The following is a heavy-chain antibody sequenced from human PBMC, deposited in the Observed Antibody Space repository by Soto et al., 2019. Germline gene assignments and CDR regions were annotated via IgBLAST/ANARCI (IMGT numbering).Heavy chain of an antibody. Sequence: GGSLRLSSAASVFTFGDYWMHWVRQAPGKGPEWVSRMTSDGRTVQYADSVKGRFTVSRDNAKNTLYLQMNSLRAEDTAVYYCARAEVDYWGPGTLVTVSS. V-gene: IGHV3-74*03. J-gene: IGHJ4*02. CDR2: MTSDGRTV. CDR3: ARAEVDY. CDR1: VFTFGDYW.